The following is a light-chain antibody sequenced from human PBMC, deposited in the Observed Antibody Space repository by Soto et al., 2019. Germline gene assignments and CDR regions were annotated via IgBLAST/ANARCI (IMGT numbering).Light chain of an antibody. CDR1: QSIRSW. V-gene: IGKV1-5*03. CDR3: QQYNTYPWT. J-gene: IGKJ1*01. Sequence: DLQMTHSPSTLSASVCDRVTITCRASQSIRSWLAWYQQKPGKAPKLLIYKASILEGGVPSRFSGSGSGTEFTPTISNLQPDDFASYCCQQYNTYPWTFGQGTKVDIK. CDR2: KAS.